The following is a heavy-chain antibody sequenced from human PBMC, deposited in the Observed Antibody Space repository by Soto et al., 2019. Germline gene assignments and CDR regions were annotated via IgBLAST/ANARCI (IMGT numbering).Heavy chain of an antibody. Sequence: EVRLVESGGGLVQPGGSPRLSCAGSGFTFSFYEMNWVRQAPGKGLEWVSYITSSGSTIYYADSVQGRFTISRDNTKNSVYLQMNSLRAEDTAFYYCTRGPHSSTMGADDFWGQGTVVTVSP. CDR1: GFTFSFYE. J-gene: IGHJ4*02. V-gene: IGHV3-48*03. CDR2: ITSSGSTI. CDR3: TRGPHSSTMGADDF. D-gene: IGHD6-13*01.